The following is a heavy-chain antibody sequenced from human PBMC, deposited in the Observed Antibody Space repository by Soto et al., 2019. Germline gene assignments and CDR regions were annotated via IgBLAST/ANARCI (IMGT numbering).Heavy chain of an antibody. CDR3: ARDSHFYEHPVYYYDSSGYLTFDP. J-gene: IGHJ5*02. V-gene: IGHV3-30-3*01. D-gene: IGHD3-22*01. Sequence: GSLRLSCAASGFTISSYAMHWVRQAPGKGLEWVAVISYDGSNKYYADSVKGRFTISRDNSKNTLYLQMNSLRAEDTAVYYCARDSHFYEHPVYYYDSSGYLTFDPWGQGTLVTVSS. CDR1: GFTISSYA. CDR2: ISYDGSNK.